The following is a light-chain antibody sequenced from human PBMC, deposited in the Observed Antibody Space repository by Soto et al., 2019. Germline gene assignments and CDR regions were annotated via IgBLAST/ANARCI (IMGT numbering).Light chain of an antibody. CDR1: SGDVGAYNR. Sequence: QSALTQPPSASGSPGQSVTISCTGTSGDVGAYNRVSWYQQPPGTAPKLIIYEASSRPSGVPDRFSGSKSGNTASLTISGLQAADEADYYCTLYTSENTYVFGTGTKVTVL. J-gene: IGLJ1*01. CDR3: TLYTSENTYV. CDR2: EAS. V-gene: IGLV2-18*01.